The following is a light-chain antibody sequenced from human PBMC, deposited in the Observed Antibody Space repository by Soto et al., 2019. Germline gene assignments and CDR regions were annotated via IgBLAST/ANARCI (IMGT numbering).Light chain of an antibody. CDR2: KAT. CDR1: QSIGSW. J-gene: IGKJ2*01. Sequence: DIQLTQSPSTLSASVGDGVTITCRASQSIGSWLAWYQQKPGKAPKHLIYKATNLQSAVPSRFSGSGSGTDFSLPIISLQPVDSATYYCQQYNDFQYTFGPGTKLEI. CDR3: QQYNDFQYT. V-gene: IGKV1-5*03.